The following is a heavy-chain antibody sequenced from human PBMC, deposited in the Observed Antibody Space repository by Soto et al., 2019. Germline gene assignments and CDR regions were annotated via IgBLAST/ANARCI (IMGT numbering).Heavy chain of an antibody. V-gene: IGHV4-34*01. CDR1: DGSFSGYY. J-gene: IGHJ6*02. CDR3: AREQYCSSTSCPVGYGMDF. Sequence: QVQLQQWGAGLLKPSETLSLTCAVYDGSFSGYYWSWIRQPPGKGLEWIGEINHSGSTNYNPSLKSRVSISVDTCKNQFSLKLSSVNAAYTAVYYCAREQYCSSTSCPVGYGMDFWGQGTTVTVSS. CDR2: INHSGST. D-gene: IGHD2-2*01.